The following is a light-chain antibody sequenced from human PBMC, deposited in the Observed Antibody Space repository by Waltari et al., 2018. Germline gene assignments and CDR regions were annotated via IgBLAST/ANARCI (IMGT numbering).Light chain of an antibody. V-gene: IGKV4-1*01. Sequence: IVTTQSPAPLAVSLGERATINRKPSQSVLYSFKIKNYLAWYQQKPGQPPKLLIYWASIRESGVPDRFSGGGYWTDFTLTISSLQAEDVAVYYCQQYYTTPPFGGGTKVEIK. J-gene: IGKJ4*01. CDR2: WAS. CDR3: QQYYTTPP. CDR1: QSVLYSFKIKNY.